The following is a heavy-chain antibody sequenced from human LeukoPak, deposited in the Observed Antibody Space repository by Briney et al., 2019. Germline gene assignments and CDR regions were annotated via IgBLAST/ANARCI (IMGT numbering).Heavy chain of an antibody. CDR2: MNPNSGNT. CDR3: ARARGNDFWSGYYTKKNAFDI. J-gene: IGHJ3*02. Sequence: ASVKVSCKASGYTFTSYGTNWVRQATGQGLEWMGWMNPNSGNTGYAQKFQGRVTMTRNTSISTAYMELSSLRSEDTAVYYCARARGNDFWSGYYTKKNAFDIWGQGTMVTVSS. D-gene: IGHD3-3*01. V-gene: IGHV1-8*01. CDR1: GYTFTSYG.